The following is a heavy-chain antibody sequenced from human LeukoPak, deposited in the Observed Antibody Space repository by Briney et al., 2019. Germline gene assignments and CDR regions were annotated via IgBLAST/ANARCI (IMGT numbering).Heavy chain of an antibody. Sequence: GRSLRLSCAASGFTFSSYGMHWVRQAPGKGLEWVAVISYDGSNKYYADSVKGRFTISRDNSKNTLYLQMNSLRAEDTAVYYCAKIMRRITIRDGIDVWGQGTTVTVSS. CDR2: ISYDGSNK. D-gene: IGHD3-3*01. CDR3: AKIMRRITIRDGIDV. J-gene: IGHJ6*02. CDR1: GFTFSSYG. V-gene: IGHV3-30*18.